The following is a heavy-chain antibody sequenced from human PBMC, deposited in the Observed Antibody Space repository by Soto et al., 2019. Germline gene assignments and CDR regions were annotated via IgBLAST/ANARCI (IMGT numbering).Heavy chain of an antibody. D-gene: IGHD4-4*01. J-gene: IGHJ6*02. CDR3: ARTYCTTTACQAHGNDV. Sequence: SETLSLTCTVSGGSISSGDYYWSWIRQPPGKGLEWIGYIYYSGSTYYNPSLKSRVTISVDTSGNQFSLKLSSVTAADTAVYFCARTYCTTTACQAHGNDVWGQGTTVTVSS. CDR2: IYYSGST. CDR1: GGSISSGDYY. V-gene: IGHV4-30-4*02.